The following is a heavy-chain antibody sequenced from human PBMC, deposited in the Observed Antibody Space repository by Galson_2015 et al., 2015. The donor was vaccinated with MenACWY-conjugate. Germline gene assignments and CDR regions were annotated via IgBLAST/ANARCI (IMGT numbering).Heavy chain of an antibody. CDR1: GYYFTSYW. V-gene: IGHV5-51*01. CDR2: ISPGDSNT. Sequence: QSGAEVKQPGESLQVSCKGSGYYFTSYWIAWVRQIPGKGLEWMGLISPGDSNTRYSPSFQGQVTISADKSISTAYLQWSSLKASDTAMYCCARHPPGGRGMDVWGQGTTVTVSS. J-gene: IGHJ6*02. CDR3: ARHPPGGRGMDV. D-gene: IGHD1-26*01.